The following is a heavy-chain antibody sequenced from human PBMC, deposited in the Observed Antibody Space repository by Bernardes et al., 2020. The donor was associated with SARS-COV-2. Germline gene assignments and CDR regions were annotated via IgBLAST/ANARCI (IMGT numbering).Heavy chain of an antibody. J-gene: IGHJ4*02. CDR2: ISGSGNTI. CDR3: SRVRGVQDYYSDY. Sequence: GGSLRLSCAASGFTFSSFEVNWVRQAPGKGLEWISYISGSGNTIYYADSVKGRFTISRDNAKNSLYLQMNSLRAEDTAVYYCSRVRGVQDYYSDYWGQGTLVTVSS. D-gene: IGHD3-10*01. V-gene: IGHV3-48*03. CDR1: GFTFSSFE.